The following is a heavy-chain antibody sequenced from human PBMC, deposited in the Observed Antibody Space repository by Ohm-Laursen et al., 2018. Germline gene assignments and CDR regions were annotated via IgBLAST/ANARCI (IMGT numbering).Heavy chain of an antibody. CDR2: IKQDGSDK. J-gene: IGHJ5*02. V-gene: IGHV3-7*01. CDR3: ASSAGRYNWFDP. CDR1: GFTFSTYW. Sequence: SLRLSCAASGFTFSTYWMTWVRQAPGKGPEWVANIKQDGSDKYYVDSVKGRFTISRDNVKNSLYLQMNSLRAEDTAVYYCASSAGRYNWFDPWGQGTLVTVSS. D-gene: IGHD6-13*01.